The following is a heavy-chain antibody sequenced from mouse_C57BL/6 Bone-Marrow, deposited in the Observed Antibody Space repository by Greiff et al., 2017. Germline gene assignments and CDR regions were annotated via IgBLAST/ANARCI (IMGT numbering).Heavy chain of an antibody. Sequence: EVHLVESGGDLVKPGGSLKLSCAASGFTFSSYGMSWVRQTPDKRLEWVATISSGGSYTYYPDSVKGRFTISRDNAKNTLYLQMSSLKSEDTAMYYCASYSSGYDYWGQGTTLTVSS. CDR1: GFTFSSYG. V-gene: IGHV5-6*01. CDR3: ASYSSGYDY. D-gene: IGHD3-2*02. J-gene: IGHJ2*01. CDR2: ISSGGSYT.